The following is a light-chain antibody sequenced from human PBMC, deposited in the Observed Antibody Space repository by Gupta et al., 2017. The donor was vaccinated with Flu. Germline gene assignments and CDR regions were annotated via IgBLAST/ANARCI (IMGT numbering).Light chain of an antibody. J-gene: IGKJ2*03. Sequence: EIVLTQSPGTLSLSPGERATLSCRASQSVSSSYLAWYQQKPGQAPRLLIYAASSRATGIPDRFSGSGSGTDFTLTISRLDPGDFAVYYCQQYSSSSYSFGKGTKLEIK. CDR1: QSVSSSY. CDR2: AAS. CDR3: QQYSSSSYS. V-gene: IGKV3-20*01.